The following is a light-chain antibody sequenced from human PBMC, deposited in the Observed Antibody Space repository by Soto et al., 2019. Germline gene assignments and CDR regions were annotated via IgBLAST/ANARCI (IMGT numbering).Light chain of an antibody. CDR3: QQYKTHPKT. CDR2: DAS. V-gene: IGKV1-5*01. J-gene: IGKJ1*01. CDR1: QTISSW. Sequence: DIQLTQSPSTLSASVGDRVTITCRASQTISSWLAWYQQKPGKAPKILISDASSLESGVPSRFSGSGSGTEFTLTISSLQPDDFATYYCQQYKTHPKTFGQGTKVDIK.